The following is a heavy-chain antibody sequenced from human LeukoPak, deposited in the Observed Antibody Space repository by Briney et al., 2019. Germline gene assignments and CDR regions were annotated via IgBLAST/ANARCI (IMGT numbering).Heavy chain of an antibody. V-gene: IGHV1-2*04. CDR1: GYTFTGYY. CDR2: INPNSGGT. CDR3: ARTYGSGSPFDY. Sequence: ASVKVSCKASGYTFTGYYMHWVRQAPGQGLEWMGWINPNSGGTNYAQKFQGWVTMTTDTSISTAYMELSRLRSDDTAVYYCARTYGSGSPFDYWGQGTLVTVSS. J-gene: IGHJ4*02. D-gene: IGHD3-10*01.